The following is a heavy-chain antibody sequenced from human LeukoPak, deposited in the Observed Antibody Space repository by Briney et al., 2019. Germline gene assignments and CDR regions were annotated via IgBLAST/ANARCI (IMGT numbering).Heavy chain of an antibody. CDR3: ARGGFYPDY. J-gene: IGHJ4*02. CDR2: ISGSGGST. Sequence: GGSLRLSCAASGFTFSNYAMSWVRQAPGKGLEWVSGISGSGGSTYYADPVKGRFTISRDKSKNSLSLQMNSLRTEDTAVYYCARGGFYPDYWGQGTLVTVSS. V-gene: IGHV3-23*01. CDR1: GFTFSNYA. D-gene: IGHD2/OR15-2a*01.